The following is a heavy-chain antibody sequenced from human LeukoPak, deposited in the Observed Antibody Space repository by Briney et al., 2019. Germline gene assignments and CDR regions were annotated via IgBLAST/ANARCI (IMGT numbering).Heavy chain of an antibody. CDR3: AADQLVDGA. D-gene: IGHD2-15*01. CDR2: IIPFFGTA. Sequence: SVKVSCKASGGTFNTSPLSWLRQAPGQGPEWMGGIIPFFGTANYAQKFQDRVTITADASSSTAYMELSSLRSEDTAVYYCAADQLVDGAWGQGTLVTVSS. J-gene: IGHJ5*02. CDR1: GGTFNTSP. V-gene: IGHV1-69*01.